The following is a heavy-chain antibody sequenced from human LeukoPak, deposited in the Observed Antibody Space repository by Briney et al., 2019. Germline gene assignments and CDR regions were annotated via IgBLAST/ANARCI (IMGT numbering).Heavy chain of an antibody. CDR2: INHSGST. Sequence: SETLSLTCAVYGGSFSGYYWSWIRQPPGKGLEWIGEINHSGSTNYNPSLKSRVTISVDTSKNQFSLKLSSVTAADTAVYYCARGGGGWLPFDYWGQGTLVSVSS. CDR3: ARGGGGWLPFDY. CDR1: GGSFSGYY. J-gene: IGHJ4*02. D-gene: IGHD5-24*01. V-gene: IGHV4-34*01.